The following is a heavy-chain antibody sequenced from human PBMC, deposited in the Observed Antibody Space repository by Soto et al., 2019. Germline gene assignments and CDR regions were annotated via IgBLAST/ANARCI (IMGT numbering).Heavy chain of an antibody. V-gene: IGHV1-69*02. J-gene: IGHJ6*03. D-gene: IGHD3-3*01. Sequence: GASVKVSCKASGGTFSSYTISWVRQAPGQGLEWMGRIIPILGIANYAQKFQGRVTITADKSTSTAYMELSSLRSEDTAVYYCARSGFGGIFGVVRWDYYYYYMDVWGKGTTVTVSS. CDR1: GGTFSSYT. CDR2: IIPILGIA. CDR3: ARSGFGGIFGVVRWDYYYYYMDV.